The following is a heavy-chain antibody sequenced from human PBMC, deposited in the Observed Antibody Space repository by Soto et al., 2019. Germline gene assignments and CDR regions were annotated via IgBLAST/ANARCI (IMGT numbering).Heavy chain of an antibody. CDR3: ARDTYGSGSYSYYYYGMDV. V-gene: IGHV1-18*01. Sequence: QVQLVQSGAEVKKPGASVKVSCKASGYTFTSYGISWVRQAPGQGLEWMGWISAYNGNTNYAQKLQGRVTMTTDTSTSTAYMELRSLRSDDTAVYYCARDTYGSGSYSYYYYGMDVWGQGTTVTVSS. CDR2: ISAYNGNT. J-gene: IGHJ6*02. D-gene: IGHD3-10*01. CDR1: GYTFTSYG.